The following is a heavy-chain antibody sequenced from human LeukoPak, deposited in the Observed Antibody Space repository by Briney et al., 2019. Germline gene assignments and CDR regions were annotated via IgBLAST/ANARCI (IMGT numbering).Heavy chain of an antibody. Sequence: ASVKVSCKASRYTFTGYYMHWVRQAPGQGLEWMGRINPNSGGTNYAQKFQGRVTMTRDTSISTAYMELSRLRSDDTAVYYCARAGRRPNIVVVPAAMRSWFDPWGQGTLVTVSS. CDR2: INPNSGGT. V-gene: IGHV1-2*06. CDR3: ARAGRRPNIVVVPAAMRSWFDP. CDR1: RYTFTGYY. J-gene: IGHJ5*02. D-gene: IGHD2-2*01.